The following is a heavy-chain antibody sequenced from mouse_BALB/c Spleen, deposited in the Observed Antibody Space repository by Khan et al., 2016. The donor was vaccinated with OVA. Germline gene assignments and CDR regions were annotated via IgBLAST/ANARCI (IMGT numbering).Heavy chain of an antibody. J-gene: IGHJ2*01. CDR1: GFTFSNFG. CDR3: ARSYFYGYYLDQ. V-gene: IGHV5-17*02. CDR2: ISGDSNTI. D-gene: IGHD1-1*01. Sequence: EVELVESGGGLVQPGGSRKLSCAASGFTFSNFGMHWIRQAPEKGLEWVAYISGDSNTIYYADTVKGRFTISRDNPRNTLFLQMTSLRSEDTAMYYGARSYFYGYYLDQWGQGTTRTVS.